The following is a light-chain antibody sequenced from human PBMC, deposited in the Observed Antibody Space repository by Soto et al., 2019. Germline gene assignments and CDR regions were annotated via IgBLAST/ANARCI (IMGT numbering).Light chain of an antibody. V-gene: IGLV2-14*03. CDR1: SSDVGRYNY. Sequence: QAVVAQPASVSGSPGQSITISCTGTSSDVGRYNYVSWYQQHPGKAPKLTIYDVSSRPSGVSSRFSGSKSGNTASLTISGLQAEDEADYYCGSFTSSSTYVFGTGTKVTVL. CDR2: DVS. CDR3: GSFTSSSTYV. J-gene: IGLJ1*01.